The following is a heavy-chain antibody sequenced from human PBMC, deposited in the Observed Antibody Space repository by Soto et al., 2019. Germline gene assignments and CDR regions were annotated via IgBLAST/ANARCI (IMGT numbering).Heavy chain of an antibody. Sequence: QVPLQESGPGLVKPSQTLSLTCSVSGGSISSAGYFWSWIRQHPGKGLEWIGHIYYSGSAYYSPSLKSRVAISVDTSRNQFSLNLSSVTAADTAVYYCARIRSGNHPDNWGQGTLVTVSS. V-gene: IGHV4-31*03. CDR1: GGSISSAGYF. CDR2: IYYSGSA. CDR3: ARIRSGNHPDN. D-gene: IGHD4-4*01. J-gene: IGHJ4*02.